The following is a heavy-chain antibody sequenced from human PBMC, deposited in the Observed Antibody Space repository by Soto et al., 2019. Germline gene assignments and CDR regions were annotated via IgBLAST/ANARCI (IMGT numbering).Heavy chain of an antibody. J-gene: IGHJ2*01. D-gene: IGHD4-17*01. CDR1: GGSFSGYY. V-gene: IGHV4-34*01. Sequence: PSETLSLTCAVYGGSFSGYYWSWIRQPPGKGLEWIGEINHSGSTNYNPSLKSRVTISVDTSKNQFSLKLSSVTAADTAVYYCARIQDDYGDYLVGYFDLWGRGTLVTVSS. CDR2: INHSGST. CDR3: ARIQDDYGDYLVGYFDL.